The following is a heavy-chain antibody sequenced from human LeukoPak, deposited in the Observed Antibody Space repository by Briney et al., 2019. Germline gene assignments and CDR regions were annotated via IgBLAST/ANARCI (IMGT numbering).Heavy chain of an antibody. CDR1: GYTFTSYG. CDR3: ARGEGDRSGMYYYYNYMDV. CDR2: ISAYNGNT. J-gene: IGHJ6*03. D-gene: IGHD3-22*01. Sequence: ASVKVSCKASGYTFTSYGISWVRQAPGQGLEWMGWISAYNGNTNYAQKLQGRVTMTRNTSISTAYMELSSLRSEDTAVYYWARGEGDRSGMYYYYNYMDVWAKGPRSPSP. V-gene: IGHV1-18*01.